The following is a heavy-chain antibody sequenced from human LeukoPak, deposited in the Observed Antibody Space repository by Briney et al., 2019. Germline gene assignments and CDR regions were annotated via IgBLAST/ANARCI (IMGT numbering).Heavy chain of an antibody. CDR1: GFTFSSYD. J-gene: IGHJ4*02. CDR3: ARSITMVRGVIQTFDY. D-gene: IGHD3-10*01. CDR2: IGTAGDT. Sequence: GGSLRLSCAASGFTFSSYDMHWVRQATGKGLEWVSAIGTAGDTYYPGSVKGRFTISRENAKNSLYLQMNSLRAGDTAVYYCARSITMVRGVIQTFDYWGQGTLVTVSS. V-gene: IGHV3-13*01.